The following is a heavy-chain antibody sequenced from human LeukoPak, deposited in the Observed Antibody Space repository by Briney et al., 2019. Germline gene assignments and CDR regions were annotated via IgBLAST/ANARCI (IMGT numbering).Heavy chain of an antibody. V-gene: IGHV1-24*01. CDR2: FDPEDGET. D-gene: IGHD3-9*01. CDR3: AGEGYYDILTGSTDAFDI. CDR1: GYTLTELS. Sequence: GASVKVSCKVSGYTLTELSMHWVRQAPGKGLEWMGGFDPEDGETIYAQKFQGRVTMTRDTSISTAYMELSRLRSDDTAVYYCAGEGYYDILTGSTDAFDIWGQGTMVTVSS. J-gene: IGHJ3*02.